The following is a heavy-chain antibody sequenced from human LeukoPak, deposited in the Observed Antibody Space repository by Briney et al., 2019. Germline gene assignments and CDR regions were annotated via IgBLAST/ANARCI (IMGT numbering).Heavy chain of an antibody. J-gene: IGHJ5*02. Sequence: SETLSLTCTVSGGSISSGGYYWSWLRQHPGKGLEWIGYIYYSGSTYYNPSLKSRVTISVDTSKNQFSLKLSSVTAADTAVYYCARVNVHWFDPWGQGTLVTVSS. CDR3: ARVNVHWFDP. CDR2: IYYSGST. D-gene: IGHD6-6*01. CDR1: GGSISSGGYY. V-gene: IGHV4-31*03.